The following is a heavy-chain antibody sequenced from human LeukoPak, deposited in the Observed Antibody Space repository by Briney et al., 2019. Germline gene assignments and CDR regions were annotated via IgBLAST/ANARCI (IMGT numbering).Heavy chain of an antibody. J-gene: IGHJ4*02. D-gene: IGHD2-21*02. Sequence: ASVKVSCKASGYTFTSYYMHWVRQAPGQGLEWMGWISAYNGNTNYAQKLQGRVTMTTDTSTSTAYMELRSLRSDDTAVYYCARAVVVTAIHDYWGQGTLVTVSS. CDR1: GYTFTSYY. CDR3: ARAVVVTAIHDY. CDR2: ISAYNGNT. V-gene: IGHV1-18*04.